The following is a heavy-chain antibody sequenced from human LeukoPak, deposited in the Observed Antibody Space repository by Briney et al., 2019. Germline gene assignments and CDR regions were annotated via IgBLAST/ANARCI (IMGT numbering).Heavy chain of an antibody. CDR3: ARQYYDSSGYYPWYFDY. CDR1: GGSISSSSYY. V-gene: IGHV4-39*01. D-gene: IGHD3-22*01. CDR2: MFYSGNT. J-gene: IGHJ4*02. Sequence: SETLSLTCTVSGGSISSSSYYWGWIRQPPGKGLEWIGSMFYSGNTYHNPSLKSRVTISVDTSKNQFSLKLTSVTAADTAVYYCARQYYDSSGYYPWYFDYWGQGTLVTVSS.